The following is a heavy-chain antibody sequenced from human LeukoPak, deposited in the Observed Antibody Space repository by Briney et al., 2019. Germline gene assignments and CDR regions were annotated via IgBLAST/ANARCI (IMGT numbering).Heavy chain of an antibody. CDR3: ASRKLGNDY. Sequence: SETLSLTCTVSGASITNSAYHWGWIRQPPGKGLEWIGSNYRGGTHYNPSLKSRVTISVDTSKNQFSLKLISVTAADTAVYYCASRKLGNDYWGQGTLVTVSS. CDR1: GASITNSAYH. CDR2: NYRGGT. D-gene: IGHD7-27*01. V-gene: IGHV4-39*07. J-gene: IGHJ4*02.